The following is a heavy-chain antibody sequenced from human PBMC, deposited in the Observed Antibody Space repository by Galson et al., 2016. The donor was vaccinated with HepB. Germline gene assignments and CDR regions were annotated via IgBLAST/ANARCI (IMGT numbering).Heavy chain of an antibody. CDR1: GGSISSTNW. CDR3: ANPFQVQAPFDM. CDR2: VHHSGRT. Sequence: SETLSLTCAVSGGSISSTNWWTWVRQPPGEGLEWIGEVHHSGRTNYSPSLRGRVTISVDKSRNQFSLNLNSVTAADTAVYYCANPFQVQAPFDMWGPGTLVTVS. D-gene: IGHD2-21*01. J-gene: IGHJ3*02. V-gene: IGHV4-4*02.